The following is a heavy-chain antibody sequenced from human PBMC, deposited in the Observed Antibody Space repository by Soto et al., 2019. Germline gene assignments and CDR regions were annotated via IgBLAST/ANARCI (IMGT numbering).Heavy chain of an antibody. D-gene: IGHD6-6*01. Sequence: GGSLRLSCAASGFTFSSFEMNWVRQAPGKGLEWVSYISNSGRIIYYADSVKGRFTISRDDAKNSLYLQMNSLRAEDTAVYYCAREWGTSIAAAFDYWGQGTLVTVSS. J-gene: IGHJ4*02. CDR2: ISNSGRII. CDR1: GFTFSSFE. CDR3: AREWGTSIAAAFDY. V-gene: IGHV3-48*03.